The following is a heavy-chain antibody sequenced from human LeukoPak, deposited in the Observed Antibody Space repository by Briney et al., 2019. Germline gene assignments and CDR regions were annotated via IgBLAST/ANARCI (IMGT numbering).Heavy chain of an antibody. CDR2: ISAYNGNT. CDR1: GYTFTSYG. CDR3: ARDRWYSRNWNDAVDI. D-gene: IGHD6-13*01. J-gene: IGHJ3*02. V-gene: IGHV1-18*01. Sequence: ASVKVSCKASGYTFTSYGISWVRQAPGQGVGWMGGISAYNGNTNYAQKVQGRVTMTTDTSTSTAYMELRSLRSDDTAVYYCARDRWYSRNWNDAVDIWGQGTMVTVSS.